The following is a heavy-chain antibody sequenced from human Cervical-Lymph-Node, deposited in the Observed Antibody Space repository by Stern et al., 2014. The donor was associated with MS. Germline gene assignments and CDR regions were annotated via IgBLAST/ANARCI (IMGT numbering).Heavy chain of an antibody. Sequence: QVQLVQSGPGLVKPSQTLSLTCTVSGGSVSSGSRYWSWIRQHPGKGLEWIGYISYSGNTYYSPSLQSRLTISMDTSKNQFSLKLRFVTAADTAIYYCARVTEFLRFFYPDYWGQGTLVTVSS. CDR2: ISYSGNT. D-gene: IGHD3-3*01. J-gene: IGHJ4*02. CDR1: GGSVSSGSRY. CDR3: ARVTEFLRFFYPDY. V-gene: IGHV4-31*03.